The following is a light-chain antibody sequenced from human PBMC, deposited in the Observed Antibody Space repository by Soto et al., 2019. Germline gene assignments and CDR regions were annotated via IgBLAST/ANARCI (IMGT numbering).Light chain of an antibody. Sequence: EIVLTQSPGTLSLSPGERANLACRASQRVSATYLAWYQQKSRQAPRLLMYRASNRATGIPARLTGGGCGTDFTLTISRLEPEDGAVYFCQQYVSSPMYTFGQGTKLEIK. V-gene: IGKV3-20*01. CDR2: RAS. J-gene: IGKJ2*01. CDR3: QQYVSSPMYT. CDR1: QRVSATY.